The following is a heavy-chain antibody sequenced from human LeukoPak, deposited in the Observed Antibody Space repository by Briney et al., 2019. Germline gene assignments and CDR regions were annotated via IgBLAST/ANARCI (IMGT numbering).Heavy chain of an antibody. J-gene: IGHJ4*02. D-gene: IGHD2-2*01. Sequence: GGSLRLSCAASGFTVNRNYMSWVRQAPGKGLEWVSIIYSGGSTYYADSVKGRFTISRDNFKNTLYLQMNSLRAEDTAVYYCARHRGYCSSTSCYPYYFDYWGQGTLVTVSS. CDR1: GFTVNRNY. CDR3: ARHRGYCSSTSCYPYYFDY. V-gene: IGHV3-66*04. CDR2: IYSGGST.